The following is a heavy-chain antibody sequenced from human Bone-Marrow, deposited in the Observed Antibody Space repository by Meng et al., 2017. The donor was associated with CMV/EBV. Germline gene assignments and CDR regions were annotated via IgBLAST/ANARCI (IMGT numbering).Heavy chain of an antibody. CDR1: GFTFSSYA. Sequence: GGSLRLSCAASGFTFSSYAMSWVRQAPGKGLEWVSAISGSGGSTYYADSVKGRFTISRDNAKNSLYLQMNSLRAEDTAVYYCARSGYDFWSGYYTPGYGMDVWGQGTTVTVSS. D-gene: IGHD3-3*01. J-gene: IGHJ6*02. V-gene: IGHV3-23*01. CDR2: ISGSGGST. CDR3: ARSGYDFWSGYYTPGYGMDV.